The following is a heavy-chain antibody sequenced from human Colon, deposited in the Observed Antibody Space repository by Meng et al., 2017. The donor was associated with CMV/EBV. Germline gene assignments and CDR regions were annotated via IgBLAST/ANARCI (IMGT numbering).Heavy chain of an antibody. V-gene: IGHV4-61*01. Sequence: SETLSLTCSVSGGSVSSGSYYWSRIRQPPGKGLEWTGYIFYTGTTKYNPSLKSRVIMSLDTSRNQFSLTLKSVSAADTAVYFCARDSPLLADFDYWGQGALVTVSS. J-gene: IGHJ4*02. CDR1: GGSVSSGSYY. CDR2: IFYTGTT. CDR3: ARDSPLLADFDY. D-gene: IGHD2-21*01.